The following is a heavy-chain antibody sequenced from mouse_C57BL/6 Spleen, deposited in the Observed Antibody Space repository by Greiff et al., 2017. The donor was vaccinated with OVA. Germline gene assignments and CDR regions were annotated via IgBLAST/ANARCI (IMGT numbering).Heavy chain of an antibody. V-gene: IGHV1-72*01. D-gene: IGHD2-5*01. CDR3: ARGDSNYVYYFDY. CDR2: IDPNSGGT. J-gene: IGHJ2*01. Sequence: QQSCKASGYTFTSYWMHWVKQRPGRGLEWIGRIDPNSGGTKYNEKFKSKATLTVDKPSSTAYMQLSSLTSEDSAVYYCARGDSNYVYYFDYWGQGTTLTVSS. CDR1: GYTFTSYW.